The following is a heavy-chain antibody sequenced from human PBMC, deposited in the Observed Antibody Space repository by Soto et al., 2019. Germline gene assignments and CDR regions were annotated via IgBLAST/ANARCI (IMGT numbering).Heavy chain of an antibody. J-gene: IGHJ3*02. CDR1: GFTFSSYA. V-gene: IGHV3-30-3*01. Sequence: PGGSLRLSCAASGFTFSSYAMHWVRQAPGKGLEWVAVISYDGSNKYCADSVKGRFTISRDNSKNTLYLQMNSLRAEDTAVYYCARGHSTYYYDSSASPNAFDIWGQGTMVTV. CDR2: ISYDGSNK. CDR3: ARGHSTYYYDSSASPNAFDI. D-gene: IGHD3-22*01.